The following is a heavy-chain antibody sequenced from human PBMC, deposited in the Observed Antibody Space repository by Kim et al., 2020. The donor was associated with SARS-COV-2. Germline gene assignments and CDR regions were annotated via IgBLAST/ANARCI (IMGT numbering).Heavy chain of an antibody. CDR3: ARLAYCGGDCYFSGAFDI. Sequence: GESLKISCKGSGYSFTSYWIGWVRQMPGKGLEWMGIIYPGDSDTRYSPSFQGQVTISADKSISTAYLQWSSLKASDTAMYYCARLAYCGGDCYFSGAFDIWGQGTMVTVSS. V-gene: IGHV5-51*01. CDR1: GYSFTSYW. CDR2: IYPGDSDT. J-gene: IGHJ3*02. D-gene: IGHD2-21*01.